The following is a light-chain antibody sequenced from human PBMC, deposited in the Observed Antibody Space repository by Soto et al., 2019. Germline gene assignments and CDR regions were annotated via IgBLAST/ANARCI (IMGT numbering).Light chain of an antibody. V-gene: IGKV3-20*01. J-gene: IGKJ5*01. CDR3: QQYGSAPIT. CDR1: QSVSSSY. CDR2: GAS. Sequence: EIVLTQSPGTLSLSPGERATLSCRASQSVSSSYLAWYQQKPGQAPRLLIYGASSRATGIPNRFSGSGSGIDFTITISRLEPEDFAVYYGQQYGSAPITFGQGTRLEIK.